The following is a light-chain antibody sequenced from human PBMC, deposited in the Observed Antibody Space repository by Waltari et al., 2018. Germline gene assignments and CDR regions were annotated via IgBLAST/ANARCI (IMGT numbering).Light chain of an antibody. CDR2: GAY. Sequence: EIVLTQSPGTLSLSPGDRATLSCRADQSPDVAYVAWYQHKSGQAPRLLVYGAYYRAAAIPERFSGSGSWTDFTLTINRLEPDDFAVYYCQQYHTPPATFGQGTKLEIK. J-gene: IGKJ2*01. V-gene: IGKV3-20*01. CDR1: QSPDVAY. CDR3: QQYHTPPAT.